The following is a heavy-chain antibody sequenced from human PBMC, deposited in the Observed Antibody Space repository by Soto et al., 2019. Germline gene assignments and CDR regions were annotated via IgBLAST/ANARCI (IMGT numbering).Heavy chain of an antibody. D-gene: IGHD2-2*01. V-gene: IGHV4-59*01. J-gene: IGHJ4*02. CDR1: GGSISNYY. Sequence: QVQLQESGPRLVKPSETLSLTCIVSGGSISNYYWSWIRQPPGKGLERIGYIYYSGSTNYNPSLQSRVTISVDTSKNQFSLKLSSVTAADTAVYYCARAVLPATAPFDYWGQGTLVTVSS. CDR2: IYYSGST. CDR3: ARAVLPATAPFDY.